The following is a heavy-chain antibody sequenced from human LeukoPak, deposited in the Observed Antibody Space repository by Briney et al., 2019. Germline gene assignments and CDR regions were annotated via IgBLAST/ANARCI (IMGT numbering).Heavy chain of an antibody. CDR3: ASGVGATAFDY. V-gene: IGHV4-39*01. CDR2: ISSGGAT. D-gene: IGHD1-26*01. CDR1: GYSINNDNRF. J-gene: IGHJ4*02. Sequence: SETLSLTCTVSGYSINNDNRFWGWIRQPPGKGLERIGSISSGGATHYNPSLTSRVTVSVDTSKNQFSLRLSSVTAADTAVYYCASGVGATAFDYWGRGILVTVSS.